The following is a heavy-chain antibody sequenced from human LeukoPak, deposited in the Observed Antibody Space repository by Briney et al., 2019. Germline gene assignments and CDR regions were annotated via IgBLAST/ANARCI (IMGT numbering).Heavy chain of an antibody. D-gene: IGHD3-16*02. Sequence: PGGSLRLSCAASGFTFSSNAMSWVRQAPGKGLEWVSSISSGSSYIYYADSVKGRFTISRDNAKNSMYLQMNSLRAEDTAVYYCARDIVDSYEYLQHWGQGTLVTVSS. J-gene: IGHJ1*01. V-gene: IGHV3-21*06. CDR1: GFTFSSNA. CDR2: ISSGSSYI. CDR3: ARDIVDSYEYLQH.